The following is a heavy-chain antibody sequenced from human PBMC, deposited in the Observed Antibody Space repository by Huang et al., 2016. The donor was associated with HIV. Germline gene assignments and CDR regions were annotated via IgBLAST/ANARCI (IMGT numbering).Heavy chain of an antibody. J-gene: IGHJ4*02. D-gene: IGHD3-22*01. CDR2: ISPSDGST. Sequence: QVQLVQSGAEVKKPGASVKVSCQASGYAFTSYYMHWVRQAPGPGLEWMGIISPSDGSTSYAQKFQGRVTTTRDTSTNTVFMELSSLRSEDTAVYYCARDRDFYDSSGYWGFNYFDYWGQGTLVTVSS. CDR3: ARDRDFYDSSGYWGFNYFDY. V-gene: IGHV1-46*01. CDR1: GYAFTSYY.